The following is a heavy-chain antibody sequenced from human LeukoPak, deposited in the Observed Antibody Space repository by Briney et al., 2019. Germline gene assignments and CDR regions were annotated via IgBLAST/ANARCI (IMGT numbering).Heavy chain of an antibody. D-gene: IGHD6-13*01. CDR3: ARDNQQLVGFFDAFDI. CDR1: GGSISSYY. CDR2: IYYSGSA. V-gene: IGHV4-59*01. J-gene: IGHJ3*02. Sequence: SETLSLTCTVSGGSISSYYWSWIRQPPGKGLEWIGYIYYSGSANYNPSLKSRVTISVDTSKNQFSLKLSSVTAADTAVYYCARDNQQLVGFFDAFDIWGQGTMVTVSS.